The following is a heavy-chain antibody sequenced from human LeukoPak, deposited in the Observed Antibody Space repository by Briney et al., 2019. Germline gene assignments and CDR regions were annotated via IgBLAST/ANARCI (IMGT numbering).Heavy chain of an antibody. J-gene: IGHJ4*02. D-gene: IGHD3-10*01. CDR1: GDSSSSSIYY. V-gene: IGHV4-39*07. CDR3: ASCIGVLYYFDY. CDR2: IDYSGST. Sequence: SETLSLTCAVSGDSSSSSIYYWGWIRQPPGKGLEWIGSIDYSGSTYYNPSLKSRVTISVDRSKNQFSLKLSSVTAADTAVYYCASCIGVLYYFDYWGQGTLVTVSS.